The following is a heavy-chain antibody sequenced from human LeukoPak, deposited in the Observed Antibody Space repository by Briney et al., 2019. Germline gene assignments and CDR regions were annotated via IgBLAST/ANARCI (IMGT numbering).Heavy chain of an antibody. CDR2: INPSGGRT. Sequence: ASVKVSCKASGYSFTSLYMHWVRQAPGQGLEWMGIINPSGGRTSYAQKFQGRVTMTRDTSISTAYMELSRLRSDDTAVYYCAIANFGELFKSWYYYYYMDVWGKGTTVTVSS. CDR1: GYSFTSLY. V-gene: IGHV1-46*01. D-gene: IGHD3-10*01. CDR3: AIANFGELFKSWYYYYYMDV. J-gene: IGHJ6*03.